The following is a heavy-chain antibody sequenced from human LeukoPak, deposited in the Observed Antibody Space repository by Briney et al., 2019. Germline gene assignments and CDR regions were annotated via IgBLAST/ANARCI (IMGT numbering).Heavy chain of an antibody. Sequence: ASVKVSCKASGYTFTSYDINWVRQATGQGLEWMGWVNPNSGNTGYAQKFQGRVTMTRNTSISTAYMELSSLRSEDTAVYYCARGVRGFRSEAFYYYMDVWAKGPRSPSP. CDR2: VNPNSGNT. CDR3: ARGVRGFRSEAFYYYMDV. V-gene: IGHV1-8*01. CDR1: GYTFTSYD. D-gene: IGHD3-10*01. J-gene: IGHJ6*03.